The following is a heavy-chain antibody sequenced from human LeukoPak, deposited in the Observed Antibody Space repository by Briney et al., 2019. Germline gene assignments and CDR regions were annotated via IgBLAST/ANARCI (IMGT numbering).Heavy chain of an antibody. J-gene: IGHJ4*02. V-gene: IGHV4-34*01. D-gene: IGHD2-15*01. CDR3: ASHCSGGSCYADY. Sequence: PSETLSLTCAVYGGSFSGYYWSWIRQPPGKGLELIGEINHSGSTNYNPSLKSRVTISVDTSKNQFSLKLSSVTAADTAVYYCASHCSGGSCYADYWGQGTLVTVSS. CDR2: INHSGST. CDR1: GGSFSGYY.